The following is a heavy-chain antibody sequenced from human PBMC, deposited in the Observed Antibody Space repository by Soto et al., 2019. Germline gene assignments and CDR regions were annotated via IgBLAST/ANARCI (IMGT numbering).Heavy chain of an antibody. D-gene: IGHD6-13*01. CDR2: IWYDGSNK. J-gene: IGHJ3*01. CDR3: AKDQGIAASHGVD. Sequence: GGSLRLSCAASGFTFSSYGMHWVRQAPGKGLEWVAVIWYDGSNKYYADSVKGRFTISRDNSKNTLYLQMNSLRAEDTAVYYCAKDQGIAASHGVDWGQGTMVTVSS. CDR1: GFTFSSYG. V-gene: IGHV3-33*06.